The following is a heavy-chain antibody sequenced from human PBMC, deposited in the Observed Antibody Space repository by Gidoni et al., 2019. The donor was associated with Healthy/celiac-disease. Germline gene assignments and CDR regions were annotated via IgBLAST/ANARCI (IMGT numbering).Heavy chain of an antibody. Sequence: QVPLVESGGGVVQPGRSLRLSFAASGLTFSSSGMPWARLAPCKGLDWVGQAPGKGLEWVAVISYDGSNKYYADSVKGRFTISRDNSKNTLYLQMNSLRAEDTAVYYCARDFYKGLRLSSLDYWGQGTLVTVSS. CDR1: GLTFSSSG. CDR3: ARDFYKGLRLSSLDY. J-gene: IGHJ4*02. CDR2: ISYDGSNK. D-gene: IGHD5-12*01. V-gene: IGHV3-30*03.